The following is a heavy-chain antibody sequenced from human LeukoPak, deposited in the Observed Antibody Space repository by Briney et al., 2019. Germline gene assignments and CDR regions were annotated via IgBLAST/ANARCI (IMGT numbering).Heavy chain of an antibody. V-gene: IGHV3-23*01. CDR1: GFTFSSYA. J-gene: IGHJ4*02. CDR2: ISGSGGST. Sequence: GGSLRLSYAASGFTFSSYAMSWVRQAPGKGLEWVSAISGSGGSTYYADSVKGRFTISRDNSKNTLYLQMNSLRAEDTAVYYCAKEKYCSSTSCYISPLDYWGQGTLVTVSS. CDR3: AKEKYCSSTSCYISPLDY. D-gene: IGHD2-2*02.